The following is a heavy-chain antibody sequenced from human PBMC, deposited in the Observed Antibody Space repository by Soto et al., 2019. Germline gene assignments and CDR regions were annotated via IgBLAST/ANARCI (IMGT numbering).Heavy chain of an antibody. CDR2: IYYSGST. D-gene: IGHD4-17*01. CDR3: ASSYGGTLDY. V-gene: IGHV4-59*08. J-gene: IGHJ4*02. CDR1: GGSISSYY. Sequence: QVQLQESGPGLVKPSETLSLTCTVSGGSISSYYWSWIRQPPGKGLEWIGYIYYSGSTNYNPSLKSRVTISVDTSKNQFSLKLSSVTAADTAVYYCASSYGGTLDYWGQGTLVTASS.